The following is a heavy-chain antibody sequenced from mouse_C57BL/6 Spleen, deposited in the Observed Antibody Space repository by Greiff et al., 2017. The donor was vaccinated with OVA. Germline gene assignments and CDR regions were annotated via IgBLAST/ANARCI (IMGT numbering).Heavy chain of an antibody. CDR1: GYTFTDYE. D-gene: IGHD1-1*01. V-gene: IGHV1-15*01. J-gene: IGHJ3*01. CDR2: IDPETGGT. Sequence: QVQLKESGAELVRPGASVTLSCKASGYTFTDYEMHWVKQTPVHGLEWIGDIDPETGGTAYNQKLKGKAILTADKSSSTAYMGLRSLTSEGSAVYYCTREGAYYCGSRGFAYWGQGTLVTVSA. CDR3: TREGAYYCGSRGFAY.